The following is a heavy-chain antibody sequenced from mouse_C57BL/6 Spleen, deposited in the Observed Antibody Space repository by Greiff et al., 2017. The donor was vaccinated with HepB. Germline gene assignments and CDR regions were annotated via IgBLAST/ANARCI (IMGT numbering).Heavy chain of an antibody. D-gene: IGHD1-1*01. CDR1: GYTFTDYN. J-gene: IGHJ3*01. V-gene: IGHV1-22*01. CDR3: ARDYGSPAWFAY. CDR2: INPNNGGT. Sequence: EVKLVESGPELVKPGASVKMSCKASGYTFTDYNMHWVKQSHGKSLEWIGYINPNNGGTSYNQKFKGKATLTVNKSSSTAYMELRSLTSEDSAVYYCARDYGSPAWFAYWGQGTLVTVSA.